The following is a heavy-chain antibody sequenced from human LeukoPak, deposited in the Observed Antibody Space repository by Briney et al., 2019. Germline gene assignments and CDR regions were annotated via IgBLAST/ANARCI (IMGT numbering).Heavy chain of an antibody. CDR3: AGGYGSCPKSGMDV. Sequence: SETLSLTCTVSGCSISSGDYYWSWIRQPPGKGLEWIGYIYYSGSTYYNPSLKSRVTTSVDTSKNQFSLKLSFVTAADTAVYYCAGGYGSCPKSGMDVWGQGTTVTVSS. D-gene: IGHD3-10*01. CDR1: GCSISSGDYY. J-gene: IGHJ6*02. V-gene: IGHV4-30-4*01. CDR2: IYYSGST.